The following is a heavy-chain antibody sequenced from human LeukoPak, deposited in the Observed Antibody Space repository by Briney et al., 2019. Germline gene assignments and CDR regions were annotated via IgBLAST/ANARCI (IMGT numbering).Heavy chain of an antibody. Sequence: PSETLSLTCTVSGGSISSSSYYWGWIRQPPGKGLEWIGSIYYSGSTYYNPSLKSRVTISVDTSKNQFSLKLSSVTAADTAVYYCARDNWLLSSKTWYYYGMDVWGQGTTVTVSS. D-gene: IGHD3-9*01. V-gene: IGHV4-39*07. J-gene: IGHJ6*02. CDR3: ARDNWLLSSKTWYYYGMDV. CDR2: IYYSGST. CDR1: GGSISSSSYY.